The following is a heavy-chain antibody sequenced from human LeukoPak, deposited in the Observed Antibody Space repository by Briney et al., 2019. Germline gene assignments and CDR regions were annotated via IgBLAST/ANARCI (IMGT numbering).Heavy chain of an antibody. D-gene: IGHD5-18*01. V-gene: IGHV1-18*01. J-gene: IGHJ4*02. Sequence: GASVKVSCKASGYTFTSYGISWVRQAPGQGLEWMGRISAYNGNTNYAQKLQGRVTMTTDTSTSTAYMELRSLRSDDTAVYYCARDRRGCSYGYFDYWGQGTLVTVSS. CDR1: GYTFTSYG. CDR2: ISAYNGNT. CDR3: ARDRRGCSYGYFDY.